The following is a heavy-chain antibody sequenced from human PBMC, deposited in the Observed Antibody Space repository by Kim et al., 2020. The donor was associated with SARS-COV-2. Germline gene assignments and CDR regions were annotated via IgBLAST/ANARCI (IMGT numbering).Heavy chain of an antibody. CDR1: GFTFNRYA. Sequence: GGSLRLSCAASGFTFNRYAIHWVRLAPGRGLEWVAIISHDGSHAYYADSVKGRFTISRDNSKNTLYLQMNSLGPEDTAMYYCARDHVKLEREVVASYYYSVDVWGQGTTVTVSS. D-gene: IGHD1-1*01. V-gene: IGHV3-30*04. J-gene: IGHJ6*02. CDR3: ARDHVKLEREVVASYYYSVDV. CDR2: ISHDGSHA.